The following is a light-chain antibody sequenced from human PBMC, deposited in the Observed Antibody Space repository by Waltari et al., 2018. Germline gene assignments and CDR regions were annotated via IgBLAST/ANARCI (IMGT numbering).Light chain of an antibody. J-gene: IGKJ4*01. CDR3: QQYANLPLT. CDR2: DAS. CDR1: QDIRKN. V-gene: IGKV1-33*01. Sequence: DIQMTQSPSSLSASVGDRVTITCQASQDIRKNLNWLQQKPGKAPQVLIFDASNSQAAVPSGFSGSGSGTDFAFTISSLQPEDIGTYYCQQYANLPLTFGGGTRVEIK.